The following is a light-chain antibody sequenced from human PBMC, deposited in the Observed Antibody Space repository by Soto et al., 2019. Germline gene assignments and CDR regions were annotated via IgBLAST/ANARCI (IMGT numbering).Light chain of an antibody. Sequence: DIQMTQSPSSLPASVGDRVTIICRASQGIRNDLGWYQQKPGKAPKRLIYAASSLDGGVPSRFSGSGPGTAFTLTISTLQPEEFATYYSLQHNTYPYSLGQGTKLEIK. J-gene: IGKJ2*01. CDR3: LQHNTYPYS. V-gene: IGKV1-17*01. CDR1: QGIRND. CDR2: AAS.